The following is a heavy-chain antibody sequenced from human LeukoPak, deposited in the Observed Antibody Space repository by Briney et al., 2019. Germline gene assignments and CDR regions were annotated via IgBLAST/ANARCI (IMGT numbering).Heavy chain of an antibody. J-gene: IGHJ4*02. Sequence: GGSLRLSCAASGFTFSSYGMHWVRQAPGKGLEWVAFIRYDGSNKYYADSVKGRFTISRGNSKNTLYLQMNSLRAEDTAVYYCAKDLSRYSSGWYLPDYWGQGTLVTVSS. CDR2: IRYDGSNK. CDR3: AKDLSRYSSGWYLPDY. D-gene: IGHD6-19*01. V-gene: IGHV3-30*02. CDR1: GFTFSSYG.